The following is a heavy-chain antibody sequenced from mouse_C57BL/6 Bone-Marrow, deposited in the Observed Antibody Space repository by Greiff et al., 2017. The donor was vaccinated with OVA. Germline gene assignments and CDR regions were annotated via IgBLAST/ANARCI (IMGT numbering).Heavy chain of an antibody. V-gene: IGHV1-78*01. Sequence: VQLQESDAELVKPGASVKISCKVSGYTFTDHTIHWMKQRPEQGLEWIGYIYPRDGSTKYNEKFKGKATLTADKSSSTAYMQLNSLTSEDSAVYFCAIGSIDYDGIYYAMDYWGQGTSVTVSS. CDR2: IYPRDGST. CDR1: GYTFTDHT. J-gene: IGHJ4*01. CDR3: AIGSIDYDGIYYAMDY. D-gene: IGHD2-4*01.